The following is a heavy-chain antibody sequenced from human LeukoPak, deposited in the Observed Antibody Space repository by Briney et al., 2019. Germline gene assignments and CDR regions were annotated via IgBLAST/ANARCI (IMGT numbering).Heavy chain of an antibody. J-gene: IGHJ4*02. Sequence: PGGSLSLSCAASGFTFSNYAMHWVRQAPGKGLEWVEVISYDGSSEYYADSVKGRFTISRDNSKMMYLQMNSLRTDDTAVYYCARDEYYYDSSGYSYYFDSWGQGTLVTVSS. CDR1: GFTFSNYA. V-gene: IGHV3-30*03. CDR3: ARDEYYYDSSGYSYYFDS. D-gene: IGHD3-22*01. CDR2: ISYDGSSE.